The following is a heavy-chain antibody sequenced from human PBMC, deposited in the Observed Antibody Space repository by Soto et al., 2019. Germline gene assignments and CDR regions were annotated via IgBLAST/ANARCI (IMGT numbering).Heavy chain of an antibody. CDR2: FTRGTATT. J-gene: IGHJ4*02. CDR1: GFIFSSYS. Sequence: EVQLVESGGGLVRPGGSLRLSCAASGFIFSSYSLTWVRQAPGKGLEWVSSFTRGTATTYYADSVKGRFTISRDNAENSLYLQMNSLRAEDTAVYYCARGANYGDYGAFDVWGQGTLVTVAS. V-gene: IGHV3-21*06. CDR3: ARGANYGDYGAFDV. D-gene: IGHD4-17*01.